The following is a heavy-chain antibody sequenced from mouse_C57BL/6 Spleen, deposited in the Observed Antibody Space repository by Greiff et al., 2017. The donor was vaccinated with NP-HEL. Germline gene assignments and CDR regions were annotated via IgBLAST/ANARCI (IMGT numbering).Heavy chain of an antibody. V-gene: IGHV1-54*01. J-gene: IGHJ1*03. Sequence: LVESGAELVRPGTSVKVSCKASGYAFTNYLIEWVKQRPGQGLEWIGVINPGSGGTNYNEKFKGKATLTADKSSSTAYMQLSSLTSEDSAVYFCAREGENYGSSLYWYFDVWGTGTTVTVSS. D-gene: IGHD1-1*01. CDR3: AREGENYGSSLYWYFDV. CDR2: INPGSGGT. CDR1: GYAFTNYL.